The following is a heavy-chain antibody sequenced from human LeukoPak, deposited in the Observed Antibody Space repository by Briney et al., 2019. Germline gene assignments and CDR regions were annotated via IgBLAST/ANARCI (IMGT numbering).Heavy chain of an antibody. CDR1: GFTFRDYT. D-gene: IGHD4-17*01. J-gene: IGHJ4*02. CDR2: IYGSGGGQT. Sequence: PGGSLRLSCAASGFTFRDYTMNWVRQAPGKGLEWVSDIYGSGGGQTFYADSVGGRFIISRDDSRNLVFLHMDRLRVEDTGLYYCAKDVKSDGVWDIDHWGQGTVVTVSS. CDR3: AKDVKSDGVWDIDH. V-gene: IGHV3-23*01.